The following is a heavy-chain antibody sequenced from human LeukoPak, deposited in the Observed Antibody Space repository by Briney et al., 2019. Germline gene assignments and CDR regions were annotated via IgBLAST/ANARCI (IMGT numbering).Heavy chain of an antibody. J-gene: IGHJ3*02. D-gene: IGHD5-12*01. CDR1: GFTFSSYS. Sequence: PGGSLRLSCAASGFTFSSYSMNWVRQAPGKGLEWVSFISTSSSYIYYADSVKGRFIVSRDNAKNSLYLQMNSLRAEDTAVYHCARDLRPYSGYDNLAFDIWGQGTMVTVSS. V-gene: IGHV3-21*01. CDR2: ISTSSSYI. CDR3: ARDLRPYSGYDNLAFDI.